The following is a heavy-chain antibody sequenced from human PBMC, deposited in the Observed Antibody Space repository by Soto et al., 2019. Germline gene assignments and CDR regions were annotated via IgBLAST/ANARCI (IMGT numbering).Heavy chain of an antibody. CDR2: INSDGSST. V-gene: IGHV3-74*01. J-gene: IGHJ6*02. Sequence: GGSLRLSCAASGFTFSSYWMHWVRQAPGKGLVWVSRINSDGSSTSYADSVKGRFTISSDNAKNPMYLQMNRLRAEETAVYYCARDRGYYGSAYMDVWGQGTTVTVSS. CDR3: ARDRGYYGSAYMDV. CDR1: GFTFSSYW. D-gene: IGHD3-10*01.